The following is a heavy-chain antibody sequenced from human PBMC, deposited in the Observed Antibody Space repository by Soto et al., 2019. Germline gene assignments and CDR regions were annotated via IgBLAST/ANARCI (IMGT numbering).Heavy chain of an antibody. CDR2: IKQDGSEK. V-gene: IGHV3-7*01. J-gene: IGHJ6*03. Sequence: GGSLRLSWAASGFNFSSYWMSWVRQAPGKGLEWVANIKQDGSEKCYVDSVKGRFTISRDNAKNSLYLQMNSLRAEDTAVYYCARDVTVYYYMDVWGKGTTVTVSS. CDR1: GFNFSSYW. D-gene: IGHD4-17*01. CDR3: ARDVTVYYYMDV.